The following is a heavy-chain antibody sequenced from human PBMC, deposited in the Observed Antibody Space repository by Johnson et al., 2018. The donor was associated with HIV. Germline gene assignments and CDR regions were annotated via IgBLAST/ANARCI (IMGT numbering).Heavy chain of an antibody. J-gene: IGHJ3*01. CDR2: IYSGGRT. V-gene: IGHV3-66*02. D-gene: IGHD1-26*01. CDR3: ARRGVGATTDAFDL. Sequence: EVQLVESGGGLVQPGGSLRLSCAASGFSVSNNYMSWVRQAPGKGLEWVSVIYSGGRTYYADSVKGRFTISRDNSRNTVYLQMSGLRSEDTAIYYCARRGVGATTDAFDLWGQGTMVAVSS. CDR1: GFSVSNNY.